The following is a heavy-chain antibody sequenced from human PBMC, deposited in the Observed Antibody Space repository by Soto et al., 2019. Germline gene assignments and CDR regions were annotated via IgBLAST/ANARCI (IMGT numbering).Heavy chain of an antibody. D-gene: IGHD6-13*01. CDR3: AKDLVYSSSWYYFDY. J-gene: IGHJ4*02. V-gene: IGHV3-30*18. Sequence: GGSLRLSCAASGFTFSSYGMHWVRQAPGKGLEWVAVISYDGSNKYYADSVKGRFTISRDNSKNTLYLQMNSLRAEDTAVYYCAKDLVYSSSWYYFDYWGQGTLVTVSS. CDR2: ISYDGSNK. CDR1: GFTFSSYG.